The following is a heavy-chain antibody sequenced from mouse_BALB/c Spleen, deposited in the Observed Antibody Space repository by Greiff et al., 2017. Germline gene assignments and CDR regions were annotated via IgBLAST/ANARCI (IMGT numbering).Heavy chain of an antibody. CDR2: INPSNGGT. J-gene: IGHJ4*01. V-gene: IGHV1S81*02. CDR1: GYTFTSYY. Sequence: QVQLQQSGAELVKPGASVKLSCKASGYTFTSYYMYWVKQRPGQGLEWIGEINPSNGGTNFNEKFKSKATLTVDKSSSTAYMQLSSLTSEDSAVYYCTRGDGNYVDYYAMDYWGQGTSVTVSS. CDR3: TRGDGNYVDYYAMDY. D-gene: IGHD2-1*01.